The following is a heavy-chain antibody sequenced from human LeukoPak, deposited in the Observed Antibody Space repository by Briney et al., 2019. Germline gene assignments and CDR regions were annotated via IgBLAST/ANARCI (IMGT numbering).Heavy chain of an antibody. CDR2: ISYDGSNK. V-gene: IGHV3-30*18. J-gene: IGHJ4*02. Sequence: GRSLRLSCAASGFTLSSYGMHWVGQAPGKGLEWEAVISYDGSNKYYADSVKGRFTISRDNSKNTLYLQMNSLSAEDTAVYYCAKDPWDYWGQATLVTVSS. CDR3: AKDPWDY. CDR1: GFTLSSYG.